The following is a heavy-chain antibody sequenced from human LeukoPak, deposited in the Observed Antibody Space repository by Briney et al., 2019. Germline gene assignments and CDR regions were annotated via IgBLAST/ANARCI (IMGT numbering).Heavy chain of an antibody. J-gene: IGHJ6*02. CDR1: GGSFSSYY. CDR3: ARGGDIVVVPAVEENYGMDV. Sequence: SEPRSLTCTVSGGSFSSYYWSWIRKPPGKGLKWIGYIYCSGITNYNPSLKNRATISVDTSKKQFSLKLSSVTAADAAVYYCARGGDIVVVPAVEENYGMDVWGQGTTVTVSS. CDR2: IYCSGIT. V-gene: IGHV4-59*01. D-gene: IGHD2-2*01.